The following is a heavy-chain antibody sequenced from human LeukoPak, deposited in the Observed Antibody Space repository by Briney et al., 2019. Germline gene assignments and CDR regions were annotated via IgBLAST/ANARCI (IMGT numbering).Heavy chain of an antibody. V-gene: IGHV6-1*01. CDR2: TYYRSKWYY. Sequence: SQTLSLTCAISGESVSSNSAAWTWIRQSPSRGLEWLGRTYYRSKWYYDYAVSVKSRITINPDTSKNQFSLQLNSATPDDTAVYYCARGWWNYWSGYYYYMDVWGKGTTVTVSS. D-gene: IGHD1-7*01. J-gene: IGHJ6*03. CDR1: GESVSSNSAA. CDR3: ARGWWNYWSGYYYYMDV.